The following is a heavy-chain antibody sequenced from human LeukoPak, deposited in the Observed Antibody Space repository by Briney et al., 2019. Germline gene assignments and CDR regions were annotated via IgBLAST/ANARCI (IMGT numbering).Heavy chain of an antibody. J-gene: IGHJ6*02. CDR1: GYTFTSYY. CDR2: INPSGGST. CDR3: ARVPRYDFWSGYYSRYYGMDV. D-gene: IGHD3-3*01. Sequence: GASVTVSCTASGYTFTSYYMHWVRQAPGQGLEWMGIINPSGGSTSYAQKFQGRVTMTRDTSTSTVYMELSSLRSEDTAVYYCARVPRYDFWSGYYSRYYGMDVWGQGTTVTVSS. V-gene: IGHV1-46*01.